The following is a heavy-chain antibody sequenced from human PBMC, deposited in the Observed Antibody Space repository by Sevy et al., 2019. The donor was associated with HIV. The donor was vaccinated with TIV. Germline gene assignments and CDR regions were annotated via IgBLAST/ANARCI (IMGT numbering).Heavy chain of an antibody. CDR2: IYYSAST. CDR1: GGSISSYY. CDR3: ASVIYYGSGSSYDYYYYMDV. D-gene: IGHD3-10*01. V-gene: IGHV4-59*01. Sequence: TFSLTCTVSGGSISSYYWSWTRQPPGKGLAWIGYIYYSASTNYNPSLKSRVTISVDTSKNQFSLKLSSVTAADTAVSYRASVIYYGSGSSYDYYYYMDVWGKGTQVLVSS. J-gene: IGHJ6*03.